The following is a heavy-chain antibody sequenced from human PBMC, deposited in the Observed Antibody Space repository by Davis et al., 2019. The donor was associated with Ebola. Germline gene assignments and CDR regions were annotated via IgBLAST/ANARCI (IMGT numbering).Heavy chain of an antibody. CDR2: IWYDGSNK. CDR3: TRGDYGDDY. V-gene: IGHV3-33*08. D-gene: IGHD4-17*01. Sequence: GESLKISCAAFGFTFSSYGMHWVRQAPGKGLEWVAVIWYDGSNKYYADSVKGRFTISRDNSKNTLYLQMNSLKTEDTAVYYCTRGDYGDDYWGQGTLVTVSS. J-gene: IGHJ4*02. CDR1: GFTFSSYG.